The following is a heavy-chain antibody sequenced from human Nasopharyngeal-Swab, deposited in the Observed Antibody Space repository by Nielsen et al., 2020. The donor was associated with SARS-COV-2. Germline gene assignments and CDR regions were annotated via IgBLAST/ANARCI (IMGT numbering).Heavy chain of an antibody. V-gene: IGHV3-7*01. J-gene: IGHJ6*02. CDR3: ARDQGYYGDYGVLGMDV. CDR2: IKQDGSEK. Sequence: GESLKISCAASGFTFSSYWMSWVRQAPGKGLEWVANIKQDGSEKYYVGSVKGRFTISRDNAKNSLYLQMNSLRAEDTAVYYCARDQGYYGDYGVLGMDVWGQGTTVTVSS. D-gene: IGHD4-17*01. CDR1: GFTFSSYW.